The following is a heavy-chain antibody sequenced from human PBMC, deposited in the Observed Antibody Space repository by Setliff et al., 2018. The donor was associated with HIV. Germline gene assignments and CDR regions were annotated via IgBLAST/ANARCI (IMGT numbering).Heavy chain of an antibody. J-gene: IGHJ4*02. CDR3: ARGPTRFYFDY. D-gene: IGHD1-1*01. V-gene: IGHV4-34*01. Sequence: SETLSLTCGVYGDSLRNYFWSWIRQPPGKGLEWIGEINHSGSTTYNPSLRSRVTMSIDTSQNQFSLKLNSVTAADTAVYYCARGPTRFYFDYWGQGTLVTSPQ. CDR2: INHSGST. CDR1: GDSLRNYF.